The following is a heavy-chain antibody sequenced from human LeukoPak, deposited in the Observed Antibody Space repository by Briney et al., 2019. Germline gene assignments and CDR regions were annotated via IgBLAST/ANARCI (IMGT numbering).Heavy chain of an antibody. CDR1: GFTFSSYG. CDR2: ISYDGSNK. Sequence: GRSLRLSCAASGFTFSSYGMHWVRQAPGKGLEWVAVISYDGSNKYYADSVKGRFTISRDNSKNTLYLQVNSLRAEDTAVYYCAKDRIASVRIVATEEWGQGTLVTVSS. J-gene: IGHJ4*02. CDR3: AKDRIASVRIVATEE. V-gene: IGHV3-30*18. D-gene: IGHD5-12*01.